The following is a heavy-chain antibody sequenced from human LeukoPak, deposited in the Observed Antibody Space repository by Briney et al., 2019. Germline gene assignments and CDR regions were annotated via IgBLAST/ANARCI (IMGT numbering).Heavy chain of an antibody. Sequence: PSETLSLTCAVSGGSISSSNWWSWVRQPPGKGLEWIGEIYHSGSTNYNPSLKSRVTISVDKSKNQFSLKLSFVTAADTAVYYCARDSSGFTDYYDSSGYYSFYDYWGQGTLVTVSS. J-gene: IGHJ4*02. CDR2: IYHSGST. CDR3: ARDSSGFTDYYDSSGYYSFYDY. D-gene: IGHD3-22*01. CDR1: GGSISSSNW. V-gene: IGHV4-4*02.